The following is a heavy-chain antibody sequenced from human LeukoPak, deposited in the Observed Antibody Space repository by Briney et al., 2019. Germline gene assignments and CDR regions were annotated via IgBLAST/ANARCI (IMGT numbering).Heavy chain of an antibody. D-gene: IGHD3-22*01. J-gene: IGHJ3*02. CDR3: ATDYDDSSGYYHDAFDI. CDR2: FDPEDGET. CDR1: GYTLTELS. Sequence: ASVKVSCKVSGYTLTELSMHWVRQAPGKGLEWMGGFDPEDGETIYAQKFQGRVTMTEDTSIDTAYMELSSLRSEDTAVYYCATDYDDSSGYYHDAFDIWGQGTMVTVSS. V-gene: IGHV1-24*01.